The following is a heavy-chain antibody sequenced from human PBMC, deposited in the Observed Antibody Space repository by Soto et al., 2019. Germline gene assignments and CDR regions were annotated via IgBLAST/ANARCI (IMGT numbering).Heavy chain of an antibody. D-gene: IGHD4-17*01. Sequence: GGSLRLSCAASGFTFSSYNMNWVRQAPGKGLEWVSSISSSGSTIYYRDSVKGRFTISRDNAKSSLYLQMNRLRAEDTAVYFCASATVPTMNWGQGTLVTVSS. V-gene: IGHV3-48*01. CDR2: ISSSGSTI. CDR3: ASATVPTMN. J-gene: IGHJ4*02. CDR1: GFTFSSYN.